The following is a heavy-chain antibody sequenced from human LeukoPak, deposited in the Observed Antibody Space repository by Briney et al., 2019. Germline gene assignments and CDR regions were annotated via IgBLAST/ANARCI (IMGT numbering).Heavy chain of an antibody. CDR1: GFTFSSYA. CDR3: ATYRRGPSYYFDY. V-gene: IGHV3-23*01. CDR2: ITASGDNA. D-gene: IGHD3-16*02. Sequence: PGGSLRLSCAASGFTFSSYAMSWVRQAPGEGLDWVSVITASGDNAYYSDSVKGRFTLSRDDSKTTVYLYMNSLRAEHASVYYCATYRRGPSYYFDYWGQGTLVTVSS. J-gene: IGHJ4*02.